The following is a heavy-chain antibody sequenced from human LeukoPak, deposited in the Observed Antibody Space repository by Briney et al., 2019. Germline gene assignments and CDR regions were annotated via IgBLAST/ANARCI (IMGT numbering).Heavy chain of an antibody. D-gene: IGHD1-1*01. CDR2: TSAHNDDT. CDR3: ARDWDSRNDYFDP. J-gene: IGHJ4*02. CDR1: GYTFTSYG. V-gene: IGHV1-18*01. Sequence: ASVKVSCKASGYTFTSYGISWVRQAPGQGLEWMGWTSAHNDDTNYAEALQGRLTMTTDISTSTAYMELTSLRSDDTAVYYCARDWDSRNDYFDPWGQGTLVIVSS.